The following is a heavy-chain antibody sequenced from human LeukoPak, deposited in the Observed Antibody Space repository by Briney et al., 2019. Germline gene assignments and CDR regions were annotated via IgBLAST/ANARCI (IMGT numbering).Heavy chain of an antibody. CDR1: AFTFSDHY. V-gene: IGHV3-72*01. J-gene: IGHJ3*02. Sequence: PGGSLRLSCGASAFTFSDHYMDWVRQAPGKGLEWVGRIRNRAKSYTIEYAPSVKDRFTISRDDSRNSLYLQMNSLKTEDTAVYFCVRAANYYDSRGYSTDAFDIWGQGTMVTVSS. D-gene: IGHD3-22*01. CDR3: VRAANYYDSRGYSTDAFDI. CDR2: IRNRAKSYTI.